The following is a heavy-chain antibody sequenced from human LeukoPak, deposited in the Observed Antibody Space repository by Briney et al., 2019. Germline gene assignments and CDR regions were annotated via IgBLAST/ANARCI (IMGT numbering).Heavy chain of an antibody. CDR2: IYYSGSI. CDR3: ARGQAPYPDY. CDR1: GGSISSDGYY. V-gene: IGHV4-31*03. Sequence: SETLSLTCTVSGGSISSDGYYWSWIRQHPGKGLEWIGYIYYSGSIYYNPSLKSRVTISVDTSKNQFSLKLSSVTAADTAVYYCARGQAPYPDYWGQGTLVTVSS. J-gene: IGHJ4*02.